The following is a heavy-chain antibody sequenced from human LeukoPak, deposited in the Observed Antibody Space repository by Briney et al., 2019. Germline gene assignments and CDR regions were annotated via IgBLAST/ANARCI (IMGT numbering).Heavy chain of an antibody. CDR2: ISSSSSTI. CDR1: GFTFSSYE. V-gene: IGHV3-48*01. CDR3: ARFPYAPWEPADY. D-gene: IGHD1-26*01. J-gene: IGHJ4*02. Sequence: GGSLRLSCAASGFTFSSYEMNWVRQAPGKGLEWVSYISSSSSTIYYADSVKGRFTISRDNAKNSLYLQMNSLRAEDTAVYYCARFPYAPWEPADYWGQGTLVTVSS.